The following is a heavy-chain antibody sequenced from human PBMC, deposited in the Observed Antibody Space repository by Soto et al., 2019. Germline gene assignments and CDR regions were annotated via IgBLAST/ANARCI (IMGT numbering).Heavy chain of an antibody. Sequence: QVQLQESGPGLVKPSGTLSLTCAVSGGSISTSNWWSWVRQPPGKGLGWIGEVYRTGSTNYNPSLESRITISVDKSKNQSSLKLTSVTAADTAVYCARARATIAAAAIFDCWGQGTLVTVSS. J-gene: IGHJ4*02. V-gene: IGHV4-4*02. CDR1: GGSISTSNW. CDR3: ARARATIAAAAIFDC. CDR2: VYRTGST. D-gene: IGHD6-13*01.